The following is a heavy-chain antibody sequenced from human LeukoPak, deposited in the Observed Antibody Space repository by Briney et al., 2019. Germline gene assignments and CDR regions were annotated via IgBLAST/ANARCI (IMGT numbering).Heavy chain of an antibody. Sequence: ASVKVSCKASGYTFTSYAMHWVRQAPGQRLEWMGWINAGNGNTKYSQKFQGRVTMTRDTSISTAYMELSRLRSDDTAVYYCARVPFSWNYGYYFDYWGQGTLVTVSS. CDR2: INAGNGNT. CDR3: ARVPFSWNYGYYFDY. D-gene: IGHD1-7*01. CDR1: GYTFTSYA. J-gene: IGHJ4*02. V-gene: IGHV1-3*01.